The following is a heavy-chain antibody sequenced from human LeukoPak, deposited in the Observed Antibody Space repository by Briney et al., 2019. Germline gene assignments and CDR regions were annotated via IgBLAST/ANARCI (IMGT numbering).Heavy chain of an antibody. Sequence: SETLSLTCTVSGGSISSYYWSWIRQPPGKGLEWIGYIYYSGSTNYNPSLKSRVTISVDTSKNQFSLKLSSVTAADTAVYYCARDEGHYGSAYGMDVWGQGTTVTVSS. CDR3: ARDEGHYGSAYGMDV. CDR1: GGSISSYY. V-gene: IGHV4-59*01. J-gene: IGHJ6*02. D-gene: IGHD3-10*01. CDR2: IYYSGST.